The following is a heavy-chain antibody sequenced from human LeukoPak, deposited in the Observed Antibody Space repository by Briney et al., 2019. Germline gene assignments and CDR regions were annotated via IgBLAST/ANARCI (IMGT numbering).Heavy chain of an antibody. V-gene: IGHV3-9*01. CDR1: GFTFDDYA. Sequence: PGGSLRLSCAASGFTFDDYAMHWVRQAPGKGLEWVSGISWNSGSIGYADSVKGRFTISRDDAKNSLYLQMNSLRAEDTALYYCAKGGGQWLVRNWFDPRGQGTLVTVSS. D-gene: IGHD6-19*01. CDR2: ISWNSGSI. J-gene: IGHJ5*02. CDR3: AKGGGQWLVRNWFDP.